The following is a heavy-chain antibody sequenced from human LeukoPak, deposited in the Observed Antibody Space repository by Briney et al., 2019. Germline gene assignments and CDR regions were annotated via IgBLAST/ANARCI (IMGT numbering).Heavy chain of an antibody. D-gene: IGHD3-22*01. CDR1: GFTFDDYG. Sequence: GGSLRLSCTASGFTFDDYGMNWVRQAPGKGLEWVSGINWNGGSTGYADSVKGRFTISRDNAKNSLYLQMNSLRAEDTALYYCARVNDSSGDYSAPFDYWGQGTLVTVSS. V-gene: IGHV3-20*04. CDR2: INWNGGST. J-gene: IGHJ4*02. CDR3: ARVNDSSGDYSAPFDY.